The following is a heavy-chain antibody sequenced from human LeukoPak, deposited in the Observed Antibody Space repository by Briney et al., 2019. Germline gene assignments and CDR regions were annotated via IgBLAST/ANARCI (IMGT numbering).Heavy chain of an antibody. CDR3: ARDRTGDYVVDY. CDR1: GGTFSSYA. V-gene: IGHV1-69*04. CDR2: IIPILGIA. J-gene: IGHJ4*02. Sequence: SVKVSCKASGGTFSSYAISWVRQAPGQGLEWMGRIIPILGIANYAQKFQGRVTITADKSTSTVYMELSSLRSEDTAVYYCARDRTGDYVVDYWGQGTLVTVSS. D-gene: IGHD4-17*01.